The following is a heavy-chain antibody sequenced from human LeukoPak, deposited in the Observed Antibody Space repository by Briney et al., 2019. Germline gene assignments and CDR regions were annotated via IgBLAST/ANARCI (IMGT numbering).Heavy chain of an antibody. J-gene: IGHJ4*02. CDR2: ISGSGDYT. D-gene: IGHD6-6*01. V-gene: IGHV3-23*01. CDR1: GFTFSSYA. CDR3: AKGGSGVAASWDPFDY. Sequence: GGSLRLSCAASGFTFSSYAMNWVRQAPGKGREWVSGISGSGDYTYYADSVKGRFTISRDNSKNTLYLQMNSLRAEDTAVYYCAKGGSGVAASWDPFDYWGQGTLVTVSS.